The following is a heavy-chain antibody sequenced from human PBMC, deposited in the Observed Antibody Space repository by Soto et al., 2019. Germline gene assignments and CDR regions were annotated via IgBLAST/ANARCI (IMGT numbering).Heavy chain of an antibody. V-gene: IGHV4-34*01. Sequence: SETLSLTCAVYGGSFSGYYWSWIRQPPGKGLEWIGEINHSGSTNYNPSLKSRVTISVDTSKNQFSLKLSSVTAADTAVYYCARGNYYMDVWGKGTTVTVSS. CDR3: ARGNYYMDV. CDR2: INHSGST. J-gene: IGHJ6*03. CDR1: GGSFSGYY.